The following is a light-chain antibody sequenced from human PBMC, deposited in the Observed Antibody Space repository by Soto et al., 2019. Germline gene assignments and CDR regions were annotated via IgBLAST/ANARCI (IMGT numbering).Light chain of an antibody. V-gene: IGLV6-57*02. J-gene: IGLJ7*01. CDR2: EDH. CDR3: QSYEGHIGAVI. CDR1: GGTIANNY. Sequence: NFMLTQPHSVSESPGQTVTITYNGNGGTIANNYVQWYQQRPGSAPTALIYEDHLRPAGVPDRFSGSIDSTSNSAALTFIDLKTEDEADYYCQSYEGHIGAVIFGGGTQLTVL.